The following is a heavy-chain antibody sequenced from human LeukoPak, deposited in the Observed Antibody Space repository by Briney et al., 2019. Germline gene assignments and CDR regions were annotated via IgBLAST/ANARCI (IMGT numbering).Heavy chain of an antibody. J-gene: IGHJ4*02. V-gene: IGHV3-49*03. Sequence: GRSLRLSCTASGFSFGDYAMSWFRQAPGKGLEWVGFIRSKAYGGTTEYAASVKGRFTISRDDSKSIAYLQMNSLKTEDTAVYYCTRGGYSGYVTFDYWGQGTLVTVSS. CDR1: GFSFGDYA. CDR2: IRSKAYGGTT. CDR3: TRGGYSGYVTFDY. D-gene: IGHD5-12*01.